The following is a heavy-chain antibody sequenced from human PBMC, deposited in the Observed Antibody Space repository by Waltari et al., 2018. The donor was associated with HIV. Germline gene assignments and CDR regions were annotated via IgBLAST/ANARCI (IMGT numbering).Heavy chain of an antibody. Sequence: QVQLVQSGAEVKKPGASVKVSCKASGYTFTSYAMHWVRQAPGQRLEWMGWINAGNGNTKYSQKFQGRVTITRDTSASTAYMELSSLRSEDTAVYYCARDGRGFRELLYLWGQGTLVTVSS. CDR3: ARDGRGFRELLYL. J-gene: IGHJ5*02. V-gene: IGHV1-3*01. CDR1: GYTFTSYA. D-gene: IGHD3-10*01. CDR2: INAGNGNT.